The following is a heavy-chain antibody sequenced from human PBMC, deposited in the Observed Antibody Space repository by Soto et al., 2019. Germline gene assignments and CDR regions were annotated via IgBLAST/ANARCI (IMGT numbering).Heavy chain of an antibody. Sequence: QVQLQQWGAGLLKPSETLSLTCAVYGGSFSGYYWSWIRQPPGKGLEWIGEINHSGSTNYNPSLKSRVTISIDTSKNQFSLKLSSVTAADTCVYYCARGGGSYYDYWGQGTLVTVSS. CDR3: ARGGGSYYDY. CDR2: INHSGST. J-gene: IGHJ4*02. V-gene: IGHV4-34*01. D-gene: IGHD3-16*01. CDR1: GGSFSGYY.